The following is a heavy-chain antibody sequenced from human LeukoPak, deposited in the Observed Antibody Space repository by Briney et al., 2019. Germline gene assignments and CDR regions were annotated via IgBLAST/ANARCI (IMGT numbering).Heavy chain of an antibody. CDR1: GFTFSSNW. CDR3: ARAVAGTRNAFDL. Sequence: GGSLRLSCAASGFTFSSNWMRWVRQAPGKGLEWVSNIKQDGSEKYYVDSVKGRFTISRDNAKNSLYLQMNSLRAEDTAVYYCARAVAGTRNAFDLWGQGTMVTVSS. V-gene: IGHV3-7*01. J-gene: IGHJ3*01. D-gene: IGHD6-19*01. CDR2: IKQDGSEK.